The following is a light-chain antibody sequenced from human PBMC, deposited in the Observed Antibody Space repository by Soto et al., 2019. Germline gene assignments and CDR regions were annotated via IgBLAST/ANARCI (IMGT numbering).Light chain of an antibody. V-gene: IGKV3-20*01. Sequence: EIVLTQSPGTLSLSPGERATLSCRASQSVSSSYLAWYQQKPGQAPRLLIYGASSRATGIPDRFSGSGSGTDFTLNISRLEPEDFAVYYCQQYGSSRTFGPGTKVDIX. CDR1: QSVSSSY. CDR2: GAS. CDR3: QQYGSSRT. J-gene: IGKJ1*01.